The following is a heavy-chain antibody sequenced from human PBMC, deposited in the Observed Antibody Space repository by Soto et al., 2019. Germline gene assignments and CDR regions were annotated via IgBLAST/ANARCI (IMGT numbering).Heavy chain of an antibody. CDR2: IIPIFPTP. D-gene: IGHD3-3*02. CDR3: AGDKAPQPLGGTYCDAIDV. CDR1: GGTFGNSA. J-gene: IGHJ6*02. Sequence: QVQLEQSGAEVKKPGSSVTVSCKASGGTFGNSAISWVRQAPGQGLEWMGGIIPIFPTPDYAQKFQGRVTITADESTSTAYLQVTSLRSEDTAVYYCAGDKAPQPLGGTYCDAIDVWGQGTTVNVSS. V-gene: IGHV1-69*12.